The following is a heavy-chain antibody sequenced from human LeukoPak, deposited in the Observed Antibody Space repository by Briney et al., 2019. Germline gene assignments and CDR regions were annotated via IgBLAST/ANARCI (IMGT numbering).Heavy chain of an antibody. V-gene: IGHV5-51*01. D-gene: IGHD6-13*01. Sequence: GESLKISCKASGYTFTSYYIGWVRQMPGKGLEWMAIIYPGDSDTRYSPSFQGQVTISADKSISTAYLQWSSLKASDTAMYYCARIRYSSTWKELALFGAFDIWGQGTMVTVSS. J-gene: IGHJ3*02. CDR2: IYPGDSDT. CDR1: GYTFTSYY. CDR3: ARIRYSSTWKELALFGAFDI.